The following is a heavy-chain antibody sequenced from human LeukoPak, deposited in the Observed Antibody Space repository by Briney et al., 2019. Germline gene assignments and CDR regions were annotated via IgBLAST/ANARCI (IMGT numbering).Heavy chain of an antibody. V-gene: IGHV4-34*01. CDR3: ATTQGYCSSTSCYLGWFGP. Sequence: SETLSLTCAVYGGSVSGYYWSWIRQPPGKGLEWIGEINHSGSTNYNPSLKSRVTISVDTSKNQFSLKLSSVTAADTAVYYCATTQGYCSSTSCYLGWFGPWGQRPLVTVSS. CDR2: INHSGST. D-gene: IGHD2-2*01. J-gene: IGHJ5*02. CDR1: GGSVSGYY.